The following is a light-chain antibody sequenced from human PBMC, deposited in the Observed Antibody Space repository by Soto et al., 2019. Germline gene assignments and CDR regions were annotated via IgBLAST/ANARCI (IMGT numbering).Light chain of an antibody. CDR3: QQYDTSPPGYT. CDR2: GAS. Sequence: EIVLTQSPGTLSLSPGEGTTLSCTTSQSVSSTYFAWYQQKPGQAPRLLIYGASNRATGIPDRFSGSGSGTDFSLTINRLEPEDSAMYFYQQYDTSPPGYTFGQGTKLEIK. V-gene: IGKV3-20*01. J-gene: IGKJ2*01. CDR1: QSVSSTY.